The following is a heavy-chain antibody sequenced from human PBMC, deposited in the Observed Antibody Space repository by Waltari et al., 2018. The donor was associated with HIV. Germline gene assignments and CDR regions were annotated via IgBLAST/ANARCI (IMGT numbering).Heavy chain of an antibody. D-gene: IGHD3-16*01. CDR2: IFYSGSA. CDR3: ARHLLGHGFLANLYYFDF. V-gene: IGHV4-39*01. CDR1: GGSISSSAYY. Sequence: QLQLQESGPGLVKPSETLSLTCTVSGGSISSSAYYWGWSRQPPGKGLDWLGTIFYSGSAYYNPSLQSRVTIAVDTSKNQFSLRLNSVTASDTAVYFCARHLLGHGFLANLYYFDFWGQGALVTVSS. J-gene: IGHJ4*02.